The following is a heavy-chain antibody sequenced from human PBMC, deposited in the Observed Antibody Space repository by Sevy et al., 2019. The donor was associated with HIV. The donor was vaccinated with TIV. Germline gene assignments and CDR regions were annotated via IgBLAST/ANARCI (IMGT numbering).Heavy chain of an antibody. CDR2: IYYSGSS. D-gene: IGHD3-22*01. CDR3: AKDSPAQYYDSSGYHKAFDI. J-gene: IGHJ3*02. CDR1: GGSISSGDYY. V-gene: IGHV4-30-4*01. Sequence: SETLSLTCTVSGGSISSGDYYWSWIRQPPGKGLEWIGYIYYSGSSYYNPSLKRRVTISVDTSKNQFSLELCFVTAAHTAVDYCAKDSPAQYYDSSGYHKAFDIWGQGTMVTVSS.